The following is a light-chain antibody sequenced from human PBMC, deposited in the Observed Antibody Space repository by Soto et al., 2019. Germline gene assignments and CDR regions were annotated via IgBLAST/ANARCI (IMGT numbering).Light chain of an antibody. CDR2: AAS. J-gene: IGKJ3*01. CDR3: QQANSLPVT. Sequence: DIQMTQSQSSVSASVGDRVTITCRASQGISNWLAWYQQKPGKAPSLLIHAASSLQSGVPSRFSGSGYGTDFTLTISSLQPEDFATYFCQQANSLPVTFGPGTKVDIK. V-gene: IGKV1-12*01. CDR1: QGISNW.